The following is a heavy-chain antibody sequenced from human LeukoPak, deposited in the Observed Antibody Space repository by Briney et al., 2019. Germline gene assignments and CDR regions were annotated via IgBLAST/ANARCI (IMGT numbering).Heavy chain of an antibody. D-gene: IGHD6-19*01. Sequence: ASVKVSCKASGYTFTGYYMHWVRQAPGQGLEWMGWINPNSGGTNYAQKFQGWVTMTRDTSISTAYMELSRLRSDDTAVYYCARESPPRGGWLVREGFDYWGQGTLVTVSS. CDR2: INPNSGGT. CDR1: GYTFTGYY. CDR3: ARESPPRGGWLVREGFDY. J-gene: IGHJ4*02. V-gene: IGHV1-2*04.